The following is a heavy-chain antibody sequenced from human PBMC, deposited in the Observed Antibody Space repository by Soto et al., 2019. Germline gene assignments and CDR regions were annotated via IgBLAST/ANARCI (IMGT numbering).Heavy chain of an antibody. J-gene: IGHJ4*02. Sequence: ASVKVSCKASGYTFITSGLSWVRQAPGQGLEWMGWISTFNGNTNYAQKFQGRVTMTTDTSTSTAYMELRSLGSDDTAVYYCARGGENFDYWGQGALVTVSS. CDR2: ISTFNGNT. D-gene: IGHD3-10*01. V-gene: IGHV1-18*01. CDR3: ARGGENFDY. CDR1: GYTFITSG.